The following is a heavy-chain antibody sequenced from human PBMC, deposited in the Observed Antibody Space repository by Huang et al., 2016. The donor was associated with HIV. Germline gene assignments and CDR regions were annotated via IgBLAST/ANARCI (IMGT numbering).Heavy chain of an antibody. Sequence: QAQLVQSGAEVKKHGASVRVCCKASGYPFTCYYLHWVRQAPGQGLEWMGWINPNSGGTNYVQKFQGRVTMTTDRSITTAYMELSRLSSDDTAIYYCARNFDGRGYYYDFAYWGQGTLVTVSS. CDR1: GYPFTCYY. J-gene: IGHJ4*02. CDR3: ARNFDGRGYYYDFAY. D-gene: IGHD3-22*01. V-gene: IGHV1-2*02. CDR2: INPNSGGT.